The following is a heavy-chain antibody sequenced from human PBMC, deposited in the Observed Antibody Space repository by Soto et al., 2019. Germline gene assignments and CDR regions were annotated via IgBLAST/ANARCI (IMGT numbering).Heavy chain of an antibody. CDR2: IWYDGSHQ. CDR3: AREGYGGEAAFDC. V-gene: IGHV3-33*01. CDR1: GFTFRSHG. D-gene: IGHD2-21*01. J-gene: IGHJ4*02. Sequence: QVKLVESGGGVVQPGRSLRLSCAASGFTFRSHGMHWVRQAPGKGLEWVAVIWYDGSHQYYGDSVKGRFTISRDNSKNTLSLQMNSLRAEDTAIYSCAREGYGGEAAFDCWGQGTLVTVSS.